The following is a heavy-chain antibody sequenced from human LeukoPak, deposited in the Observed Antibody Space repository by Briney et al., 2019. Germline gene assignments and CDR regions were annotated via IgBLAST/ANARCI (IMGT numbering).Heavy chain of an antibody. CDR1: GFTFNGYS. Sequence: PGGSLRLSCTASGFTFNGYSMNWVRRAPGKGLEWVSSISTSSSYIYYADSVRGRFTISRKNPKNSLYLQMNSLRAEDTAVYYCARNRGDPSYFDYWGQGTLVTVSS. J-gene: IGHJ4*02. CDR2: ISTSSSYI. CDR3: ARNRGDPSYFDY. D-gene: IGHD4-17*01. V-gene: IGHV3-21*01.